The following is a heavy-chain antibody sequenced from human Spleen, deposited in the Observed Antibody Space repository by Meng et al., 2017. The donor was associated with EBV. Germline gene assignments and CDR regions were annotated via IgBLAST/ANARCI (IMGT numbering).Heavy chain of an antibody. Sequence: QLQLQASGPGLEKPSQTLSLTCTVSSGPIRPTFYSWAWIRQPPGQGLEWIGSIYYSGSTSYNPSLKSRVTISLDTSKNQFSLRLSSVTAADTAVYYCARVGDYGNYQYWYFDLWGRGTLVTVSS. D-gene: IGHD4-11*01. CDR3: ARVGDYGNYQYWYFDL. J-gene: IGHJ2*01. V-gene: IGHV4-39*07. CDR1: SGPIRPTFYS. CDR2: IYYSGST.